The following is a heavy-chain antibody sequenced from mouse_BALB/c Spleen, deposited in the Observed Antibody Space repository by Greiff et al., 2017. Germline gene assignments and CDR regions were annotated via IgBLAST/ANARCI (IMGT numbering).Heavy chain of an antibody. CDR1: GYAFTNYL. D-gene: IGHD1-1*01. V-gene: IGHV1-54*01. CDR3: AIITTVVATGGGAMDY. J-gene: IGHJ4*01. CDR2: INPGSGGT. Sequence: QVQLQQSGAELVRPGTSVKVSCKASGYAFTNYLIEWVKQRPGQGLEWIGVINPGSGGTNYNEKFKGKATLTADKSSSTAYMQLSSLTSDDSAVYFCAIITTVVATGGGAMDYWGQGTSVTVSS.